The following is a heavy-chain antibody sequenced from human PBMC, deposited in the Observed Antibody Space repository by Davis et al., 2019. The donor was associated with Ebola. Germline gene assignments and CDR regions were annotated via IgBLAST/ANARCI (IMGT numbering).Heavy chain of an antibody. Sequence: PGGSLRLSCAASGFTFSSYGMHWVRQAPGKGLEWVAVIWYDGSNKYYADSVKGRFTISRDNSKNTLYLQMNSLRAEDTAVYYCARDGGVVVTNFDYWGQGTLVTVSS. CDR3: ARDGGVVVTNFDY. CDR2: IWYDGSNK. CDR1: GFTFSSYG. D-gene: IGHD3-22*01. J-gene: IGHJ4*02. V-gene: IGHV3-33*01.